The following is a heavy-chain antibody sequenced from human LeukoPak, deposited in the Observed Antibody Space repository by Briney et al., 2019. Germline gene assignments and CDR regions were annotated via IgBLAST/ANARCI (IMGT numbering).Heavy chain of an antibody. D-gene: IGHD3-10*01. CDR3: ARVMVRGVIIAYLDY. V-gene: IGHV4-34*01. Sequence: PSETLSLTCAVYGGSFSGYYWSWIRQPPGKGLEWIGEINHSGSTNYNPSLKSRVTISVDTPKNQFSLKLSSVTAADTAVYYCARVMVRGVIIAYLDYWGQGTLVTVSS. J-gene: IGHJ4*02. CDR1: GGSFSGYY. CDR2: INHSGST.